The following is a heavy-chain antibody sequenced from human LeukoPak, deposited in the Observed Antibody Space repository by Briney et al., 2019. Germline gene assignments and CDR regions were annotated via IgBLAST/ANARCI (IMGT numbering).Heavy chain of an antibody. Sequence: SETLSLTCTVSGGSISSYYWSWNRQPPGKGLEWIGYIYYSGSTNYNPSLKSRVTISVDTSKNQFSLKLSSVTAADTAVYYCPRLRCSSTSCPGYYYYGMDVWGQGTTVTVSS. V-gene: IGHV4-59*01. CDR3: PRLRCSSTSCPGYYYYGMDV. J-gene: IGHJ6*02. CDR1: GGSISSYY. D-gene: IGHD2-2*01. CDR2: IYYSGST.